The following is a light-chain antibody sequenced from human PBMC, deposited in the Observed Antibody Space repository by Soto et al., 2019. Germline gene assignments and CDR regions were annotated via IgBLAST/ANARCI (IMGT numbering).Light chain of an antibody. CDR3: QQLKSYPWT. J-gene: IGKJ3*01. Sequence: DIQLTQSPSFLSASVGDRVTITCRASQGVSNYFAWYQQKPGKAPKLLIYATSTLQSGVPSRFSGSGSGTEFTLTISSLQPEDFATYHCQQLKSYPWTFGPGTKVDIK. V-gene: IGKV1-9*01. CDR1: QGVSNY. CDR2: ATS.